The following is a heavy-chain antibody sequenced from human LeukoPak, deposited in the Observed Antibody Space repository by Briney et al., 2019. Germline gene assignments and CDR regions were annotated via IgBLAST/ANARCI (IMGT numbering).Heavy chain of an antibody. V-gene: IGHV4-31*03. D-gene: IGHD3-22*01. CDR1: GGSISSGGYF. Sequence: SETLSLTCTVSGGSISSGGYFWTWIRQHPGKGLEWIGYISNSGSTSYNPSLKSRVTMSVDTSNNHFSLNLRSVTAADTAVYYCARERVRSSGIQYWGQGSLVTVSS. CDR2: ISNSGST. CDR3: ARERVRSSGIQY. J-gene: IGHJ1*01.